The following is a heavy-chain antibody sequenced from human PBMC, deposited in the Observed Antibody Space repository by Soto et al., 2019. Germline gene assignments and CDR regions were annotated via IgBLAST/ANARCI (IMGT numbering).Heavy chain of an antibody. D-gene: IGHD4-17*01. CDR3: AKSTYYDY. CDR2: ISYDGSNK. J-gene: IGHJ4*02. CDR1: GFTFSSYG. V-gene: IGHV3-30*18. Sequence: PGGSLRLSSAASGFTFSSYGMHWVRQAPGKGLEWVAVISYDGSNKYYADSVKGRFTISRDNSKNTLYLQMNSLRAEDTAVYYCAKSTYYDYWGQGTLVTVSS.